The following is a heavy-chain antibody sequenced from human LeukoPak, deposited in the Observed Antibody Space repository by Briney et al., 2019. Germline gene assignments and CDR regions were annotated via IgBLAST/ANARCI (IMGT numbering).Heavy chain of an antibody. CDR2: IEYDGWNK. Sequence: PGGSLRVSCVACGFTFSSYVMHGVGPAPGKGLAWVAVIEYDGWNKFYVDSVKGRFTISRDNPKSTVFMQMNSLRAEDTAVYYCARDGYQYYYGGSGYGDFDYWGQGTLVTVSS. V-gene: IGHV3-33*01. J-gene: IGHJ4*02. D-gene: IGHD3-22*01. CDR1: GFTFSSYV. CDR3: ARDGYQYYYGGSGYGDFDY.